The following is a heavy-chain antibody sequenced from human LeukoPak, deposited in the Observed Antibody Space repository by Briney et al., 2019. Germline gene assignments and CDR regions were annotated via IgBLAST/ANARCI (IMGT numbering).Heavy chain of an antibody. CDR3: ARGLYDYVWLGSV. CDR2: IRYDGSNK. CDR1: GFTFSSYG. Sequence: PGGSLRLSCAASGFTFSSYGMHWVRQAPGKGLEWVAFIRYDGSNKYYADSVKGRFTISRDNSKNTLYLQMNSLRAEDTAVYYCARGLYDYVWLGSVWGQGTTVTVSS. V-gene: IGHV3-30*02. J-gene: IGHJ6*02. D-gene: IGHD3-16*01.